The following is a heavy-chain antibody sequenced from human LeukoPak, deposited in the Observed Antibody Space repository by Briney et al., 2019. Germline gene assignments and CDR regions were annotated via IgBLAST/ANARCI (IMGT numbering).Heavy chain of an antibody. CDR3: ANLGKYCRGFSCYK. CDR1: GFTFSSYA. Sequence: GGSLRLSCAASGFTFSSYAMTWVRQAPGKGLEWVSSIRGSGDSTYYADSVKGRFTISRDNSKSTLFLQMNSLRVEDTAVYYCANLGKYCRGFSCYKWGQGTLVTVSS. V-gene: IGHV3-23*01. CDR2: IRGSGDST. D-gene: IGHD2-2*02. J-gene: IGHJ4*02.